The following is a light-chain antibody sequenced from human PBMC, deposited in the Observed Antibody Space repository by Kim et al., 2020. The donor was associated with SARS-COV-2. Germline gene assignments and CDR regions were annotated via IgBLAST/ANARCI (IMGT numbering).Light chain of an antibody. CDR2: DVT. J-gene: IGLJ3*02. Sequence: GQSITISCTGTNSDIGGYNYVSWYQQHPGKAPKLMIYDVTKRPSGVSNRFSGSKSGNTASPTISGLQADDEADYYCSSYTSSKTWVFGGGTQLTVL. V-gene: IGLV2-14*03. CDR1: NSDIGGYNY. CDR3: SSYTSSKTWV.